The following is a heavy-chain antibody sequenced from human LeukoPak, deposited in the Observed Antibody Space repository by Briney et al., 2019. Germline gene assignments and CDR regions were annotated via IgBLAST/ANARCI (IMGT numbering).Heavy chain of an antibody. CDR1: GFTFTTYS. CDR3: ARDGHSSGWPFDY. V-gene: IGHV3-21*01. Sequence: GRSLRLSCAASGFTFTTYSMNWVRQAPGKGLEWVTSISSGSGNIYYADSVKGRFTISRDNAKNSLYLQMNGLRAEDTAVYYCARDGHSSGWPFDYWGKGTLVTVSS. D-gene: IGHD6-19*01. J-gene: IGHJ4*02. CDR2: ISSGSGNI.